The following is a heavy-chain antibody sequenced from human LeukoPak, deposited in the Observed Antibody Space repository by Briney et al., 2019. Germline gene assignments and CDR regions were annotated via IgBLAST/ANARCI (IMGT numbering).Heavy chain of an antibody. CDR2: INVNSGIT. CDR1: GHTFTNYG. D-gene: IGHD2-8*01. V-gene: IGHV1-18*01. J-gene: IGHJ4*02. CDR3: AIMVYFTVGWYYFDY. Sequence: ASVKVSCKASGHTFTNYGISWVRQAPGQGLEWMGWINVNSGITSYAQKVQGRVTMTTDTSTNTAYMELRSLRSDDTAMYYCAIMVYFTVGWYYFDYWGQGTLVTVSS.